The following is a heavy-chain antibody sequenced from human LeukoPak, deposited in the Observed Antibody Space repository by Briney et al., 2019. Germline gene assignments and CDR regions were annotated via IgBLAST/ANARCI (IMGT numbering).Heavy chain of an antibody. Sequence: ASVKVSCKASGYTFTSYDINWVRQATGQGLEWMGWMNPHSGNAGYAQKFQGRDTMTTNTSISTAYIDLSSLRSEDTAVYYCARAMYSSRAEPQSGNWFDPWGQGTLVSVSS. CDR2: MNPHSGNA. CDR1: GYTFTSYD. D-gene: IGHD6-13*01. V-gene: IGHV1-8*01. CDR3: ARAMYSSRAEPQSGNWFDP. J-gene: IGHJ5*02.